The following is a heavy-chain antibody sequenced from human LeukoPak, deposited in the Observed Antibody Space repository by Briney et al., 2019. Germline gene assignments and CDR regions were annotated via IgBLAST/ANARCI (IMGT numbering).Heavy chain of an antibody. V-gene: IGHV3-30-3*01. J-gene: IGHJ3*01. CDR3: ARDTPFFKGTGDLIGAFGF. Sequence: GGSLRLSCAASGFTFSSYAMHWVRQAPGKGLEWVAVISYDGSNKYYADSVKGRFTISRDNSKNTLYLQMNSLRAEDTAVYYCARDTPFFKGTGDLIGAFGFWGQGTMVTVSS. CDR1: GFTFSSYA. D-gene: IGHD7-27*01. CDR2: ISYDGSNK.